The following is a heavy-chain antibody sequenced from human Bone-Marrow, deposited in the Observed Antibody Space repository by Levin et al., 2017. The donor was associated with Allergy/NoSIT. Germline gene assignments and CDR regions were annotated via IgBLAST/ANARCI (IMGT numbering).Heavy chain of an antibody. Sequence: PGGSLRLSCAASGFTFSDAWMSWVRQAPGKGLEWVGRVKSKVDGGTTDYAAPAKGRFTISRDDPKNMLYLQMSGLKTEDTAVCYCAPGFLEWLYWRYWGQGTLVTVSA. CDR1: GFTFSDAW. V-gene: IGHV3-15*01. D-gene: IGHD3-3*01. CDR3: APGFLEWLYWRY. J-gene: IGHJ4*02. CDR2: VKSKVDGGTT.